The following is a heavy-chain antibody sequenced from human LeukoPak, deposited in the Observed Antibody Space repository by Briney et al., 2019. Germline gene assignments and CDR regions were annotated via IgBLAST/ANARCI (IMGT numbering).Heavy chain of an antibody. V-gene: IGHV3-66*02. CDR1: GFIVRTNY. J-gene: IGHJ4*02. CDR2: IYSGCIT. D-gene: IGHD6-19*01. Sequence: GGGLRLSCAASGFIVRTNYKIWVRQALGRGLEWLSDIYSGCITYYADSVKGRFTISRDSSKNTLYLQMNSLRVEDTAVYYCARRHSSGSNWGQGTLVTVSS. CDR3: ARRHSSGSN.